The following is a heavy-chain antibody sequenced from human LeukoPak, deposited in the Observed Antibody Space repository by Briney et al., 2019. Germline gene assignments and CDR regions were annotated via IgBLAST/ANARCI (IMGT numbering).Heavy chain of an antibody. Sequence: SETLSLTCTVSGGSISRYYWSWIRQPPGKGLGWIGYIYYSGTTNYNPSLKSRVTISVDTSKNQFSLNLSSVTAADTALYYCARVGGTGDFDYWGQGTLVTVSS. V-gene: IGHV4-59*01. CDR1: GGSISRYY. D-gene: IGHD3-16*01. J-gene: IGHJ4*02. CDR2: IYYSGTT. CDR3: ARVGGTGDFDY.